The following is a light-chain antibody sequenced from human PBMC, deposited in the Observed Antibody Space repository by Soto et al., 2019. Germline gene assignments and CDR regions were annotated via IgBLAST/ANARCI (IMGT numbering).Light chain of an antibody. J-gene: IGKJ1*01. V-gene: IGKV3-15*01. Sequence: EIVMTQSPATLSVSPGERATLSCRASQSVSSNLAWYQQKPGQAPRLLIYGESTRATGIPARFSGSGSGTEFTLTVSNLEPEDFAVYYCHQYDNWPRTFGQGTKVEIK. CDR3: HQYDNWPRT. CDR2: GES. CDR1: QSVSSN.